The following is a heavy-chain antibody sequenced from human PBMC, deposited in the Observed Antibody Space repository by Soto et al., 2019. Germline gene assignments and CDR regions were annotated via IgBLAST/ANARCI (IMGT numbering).Heavy chain of an antibody. D-gene: IGHD1-1*01. J-gene: IGHJ4*02. CDR1: GDSVSRGPNY. Sequence: SETLSLTCTVSGDSVSRGPNYWSWIRQPPGRRLEWLGYVYDIQTTNTNPSLGSRVTISKGPSKNQFSLRLTSVTAADTAVYYCARRNNQALVDYWGQGMLVTVSS. CDR2: VYDIQTT. V-gene: IGHV4-61*01. CDR3: ARRNNQALVDY.